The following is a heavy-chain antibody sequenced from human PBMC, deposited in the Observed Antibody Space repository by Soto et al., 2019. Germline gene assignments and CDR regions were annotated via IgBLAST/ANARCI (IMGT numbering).Heavy chain of an antibody. CDR3: ARVDYYDSSGYYGY. J-gene: IGHJ4*02. Sequence: QVQLVQSGAEVKKPGASVKVSCKASGYTFTIYGISWVRQAPGQGLEWMGRISGYNGNTDYAQNLQDRVTLTTDASTSSVDLELRSRRSDDTAVYYFARVDYYDSSGYYGYWGQGTLITVSS. CDR2: ISGYNGNT. D-gene: IGHD3-22*01. V-gene: IGHV1-18*04. CDR1: GYTFTIYG.